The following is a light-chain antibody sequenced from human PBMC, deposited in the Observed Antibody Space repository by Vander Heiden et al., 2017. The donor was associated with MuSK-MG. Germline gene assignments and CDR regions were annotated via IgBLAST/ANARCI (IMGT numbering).Light chain of an antibody. Sequence: SSVLPEPPSVSVAPGQTARLSCGGSEIGRRSVHWYQQRPGQAPVVVVYDDGDRPSGIPERFSGSNSGNTATLTISRVEAGDEADYYCQVWERGSDKYVFGTGTKVTVL. CDR3: QVWERGSDKYV. J-gene: IGLJ1*01. CDR1: EIGRRS. V-gene: IGLV3-21*02. CDR2: DDG.